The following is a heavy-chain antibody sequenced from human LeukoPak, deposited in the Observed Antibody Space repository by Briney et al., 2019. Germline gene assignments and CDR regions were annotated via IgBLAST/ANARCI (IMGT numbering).Heavy chain of an antibody. CDR2: IIPILSIA. J-gene: IGHJ4*02. V-gene: IGHV1-69*04. CDR3: AREFIKLGRDGYNYSDY. CDR1: GGTFSSYT. D-gene: IGHD5-24*01. Sequence: SVKVSCKASGGTFSSYTISWVRQAPGQGLEWMGRIIPILSIANYAQKFQGRVTITADKSTSTAYMELSSLRSEDTAVYYCAREFIKLGRDGYNYSDYWGQGTLVTVSS.